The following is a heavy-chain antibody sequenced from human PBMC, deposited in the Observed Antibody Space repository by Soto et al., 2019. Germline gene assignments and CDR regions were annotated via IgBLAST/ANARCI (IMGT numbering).Heavy chain of an antibody. CDR3: AGDKVTYDACAS. V-gene: IGHV4-59*01. Sequence: QVQLQESGPGLVKPSETLSLTCTVSGGSISSYYWSWIRQPPGKGLEWIGYIYYRGSTTCNPSLMSRDNLSADASKDRFSLKLSAVTAADTAVYLCAGDKVTYDACASWGQGTVV. CDR2: IYYRGST. J-gene: IGHJ3*02. D-gene: IGHD2-21*02. CDR1: GGSISSYY.